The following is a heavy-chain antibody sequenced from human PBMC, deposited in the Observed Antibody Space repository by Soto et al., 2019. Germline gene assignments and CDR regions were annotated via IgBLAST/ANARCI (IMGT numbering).Heavy chain of an antibody. J-gene: IGHJ4*02. D-gene: IGHD6-13*01. CDR3: ARSAAAAGPPVDH. V-gene: IGHV5-51*01. CDR1: GYSFTSYW. Sequence: GESLKISCKGSGYSFTSYWIGWVRQMPGNGLEWMGIIYPGDSDTRYSPSFQGQVTISADKSISTAYLQWSSLKASDTAMYYCARSAAAAGPPVDHWGQGTLVTVSS. CDR2: IYPGDSDT.